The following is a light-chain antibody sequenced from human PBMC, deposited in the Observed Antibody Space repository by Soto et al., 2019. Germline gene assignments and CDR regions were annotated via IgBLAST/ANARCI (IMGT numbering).Light chain of an antibody. CDR2: AAS. J-gene: IGKJ1*01. V-gene: IGKV1-39*01. CDR3: QQYNDWPRT. Sequence: DIQMTQSPSSLSASAGDRVTITCRASENIRTYLNWYQQKPGKAPEVLIYAASKLQSGVPLRFSGSGSGTDFTLNITRLQPEDFATYYCQQYNDWPRTFGQGTKVEIK. CDR1: ENIRTY.